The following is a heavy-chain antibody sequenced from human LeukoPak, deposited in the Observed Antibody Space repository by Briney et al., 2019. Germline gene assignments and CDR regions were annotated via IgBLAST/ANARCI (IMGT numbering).Heavy chain of an antibody. CDR3: ARGTGTTFVWFDS. V-gene: IGHV4-61*02. CDR2: IYSSGRT. D-gene: IGHD1-7*01. CDR1: GGSVSSGSYY. J-gene: IGHJ5*01. Sequence: SETLSLTCTVSGGSVSSGSYYWCWIRQPAGKGLEWIGRIYSSGRTNYNPSHKSRVTMSVDTSKNQFSLKLSSVTAADTAVYYCARGTGTTFVWFDSWGQGTLVTVSS.